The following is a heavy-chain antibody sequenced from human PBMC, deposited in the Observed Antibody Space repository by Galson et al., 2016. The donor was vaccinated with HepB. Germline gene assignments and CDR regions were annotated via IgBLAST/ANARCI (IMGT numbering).Heavy chain of an antibody. J-gene: IGHJ5*01. CDR2: IYLGDSDT. CDR1: AYYFGRYW. D-gene: IGHD7-27*01. CDR3: AETVLTAVGDWFDY. Sequence: QSGAEVKKPGESLKISCKDSAYYFGRYWIGWVRQMPGKGLEWMGIIYLGDSDTRYNPSFRDQVTISADKSISTAYLQWSSLKPSDTAIYFCAETVLTAVGDWFDYWGQGALVTVSS. V-gene: IGHV5-51*01.